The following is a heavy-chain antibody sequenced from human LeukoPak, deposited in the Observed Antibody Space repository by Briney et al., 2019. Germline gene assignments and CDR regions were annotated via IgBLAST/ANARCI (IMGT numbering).Heavy chain of an antibody. Sequence: SVTVSCKASGYTFASHYMHWVRQAPGQGLEWMGGIIPIFSTADYAQNFQGRVTITADESTSTAYMELSSLRPEDTAIYYCARDLVGSAISYSSGAWDYWGQGTLVTVSS. CDR1: GYTFASHY. V-gene: IGHV1-69*13. CDR3: ARDLVGSAISYSSGAWDY. D-gene: IGHD3-16*01. J-gene: IGHJ4*02. CDR2: IIPIFSTA.